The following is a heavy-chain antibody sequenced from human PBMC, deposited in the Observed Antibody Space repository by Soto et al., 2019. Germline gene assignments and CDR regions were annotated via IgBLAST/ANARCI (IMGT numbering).Heavy chain of an antibody. Sequence: PSETLSLTCTVSGGSISSYYWSWIRQPPGKGLEWIGYIYYSGSTNYNPSLKSRVTISVDTSKNQFSLKLSSVTAADTAVYYCARDGGYSSGWYSYYYGMDVWGQGTTVTVS. CDR3: ARDGGYSSGWYSYYYGMDV. D-gene: IGHD6-19*01. CDR2: IYYSGST. J-gene: IGHJ6*02. CDR1: GGSISSYY. V-gene: IGHV4-59*01.